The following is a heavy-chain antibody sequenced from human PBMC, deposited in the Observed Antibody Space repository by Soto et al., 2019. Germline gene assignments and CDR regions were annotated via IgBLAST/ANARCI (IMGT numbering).Heavy chain of an antibody. CDR1: GFSLSTSEVG. J-gene: IGHJ4*02. V-gene: IGHV2-5*02. Sequence: QITLKESGPTVVKPTQTLTLTCAFSGFSLSTSEVGVGWIRQPPGQALEWLAMIYWDDDKRYNPSLDSRFTXTXXXSXXQVVLTMTDMDPMDTATYYCAHSGDEFVSPRGFDYWGQGILVTVS. D-gene: IGHD3-16*01. CDR2: IYWDDDK. CDR3: AHSGDEFVSPRGFDY.